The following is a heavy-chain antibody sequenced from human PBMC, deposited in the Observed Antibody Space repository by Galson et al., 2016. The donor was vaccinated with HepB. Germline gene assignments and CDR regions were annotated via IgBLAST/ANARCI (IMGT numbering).Heavy chain of an antibody. CDR3: ARDGQWLANDTFDI. CDR2: IIPIFGPA. CDR1: GGTFSSYA. J-gene: IGHJ3*02. Sequence: SVKVSCKASGGTFSSYAISWVRQAPGQGLEWMGAIIPIFGPATYAQNFQGRLTITADSSTTTVYMELRRLRSDDTAVYYCARDGQWLANDTFDIWGQGTMVTVSS. D-gene: IGHD6-19*01. V-gene: IGHV1-69*13.